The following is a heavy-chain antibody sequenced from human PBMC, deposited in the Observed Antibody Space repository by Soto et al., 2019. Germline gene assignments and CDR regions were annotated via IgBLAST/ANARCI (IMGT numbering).Heavy chain of an antibody. CDR2: IWYDGSNK. Sequence: QVQLVESGGGVVQPGRSLRLSCAASGFTFSSYGMHWVRQAPGKGLEWVAVIWYDGSNKYYADSVKGRFTISRDNSKNTLYLQMNSLRAEDTAVYYCARTGYSSGWYEDNWFDPWGQGTLVTVSS. J-gene: IGHJ5*02. CDR3: ARTGYSSGWYEDNWFDP. V-gene: IGHV3-33*01. CDR1: GFTFSSYG. D-gene: IGHD6-19*01.